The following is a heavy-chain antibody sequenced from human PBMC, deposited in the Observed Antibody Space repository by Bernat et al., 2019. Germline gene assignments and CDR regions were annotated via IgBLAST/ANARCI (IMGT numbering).Heavy chain of an antibody. D-gene: IGHD2-8*01. V-gene: IGHV3-15*01. CDR1: GFSFSNAW. CDR2: IKRKNDGETT. CDR3: TTGYCSNGVCYTYFDH. Sequence: EVQLVESGGGLVKPGGSLRLSCAASGFSFSNAWMSWVRQAPGKGLEWVGRIKRKNDGETTDYAAPVKGRFTISSDDAKTTLYLQMNSLKTEDTAVYYCTTGYCSNGVCYTYFDHWGQGTIVTVSS. J-gene: IGHJ4*02.